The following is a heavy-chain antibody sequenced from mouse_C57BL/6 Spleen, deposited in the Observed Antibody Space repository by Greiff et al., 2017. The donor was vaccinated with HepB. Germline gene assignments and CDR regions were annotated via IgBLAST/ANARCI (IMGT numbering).Heavy chain of an antibody. V-gene: IGHV1-82*01. CDR1: GYAFSSSW. CDR3: AREGGYYGSSDAMDY. Sequence: QVQLQQSGPELVKPGASVKISCKASGYAFSSSWMNWVKQRPGKGLEWIGRIYPGDGDTNYNGKFKGKATLTADKSSSTAYMQLSSLTSEDSAVYFCAREGGYYGSSDAMDYWGQGTSVTVSS. CDR2: IYPGDGDT. J-gene: IGHJ4*01. D-gene: IGHD1-1*01.